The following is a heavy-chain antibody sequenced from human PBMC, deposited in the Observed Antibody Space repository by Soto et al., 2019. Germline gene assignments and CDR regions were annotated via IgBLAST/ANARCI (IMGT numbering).Heavy chain of an antibody. Sequence: SVKVSCKASGGTFSSYTISWVRQAPGQGLEWMGRIIPILGIANYAQKFQGRVTITADKSTSTAYMELSSLRSEDTAVYYCARDIYCSSTSCYVLGNWFDPWGQGTLVTVSS. CDR3: ARDIYCSSTSCYVLGNWFDP. J-gene: IGHJ5*02. V-gene: IGHV1-69*04. CDR2: IIPILGIA. D-gene: IGHD2-2*01. CDR1: GGTFSSYT.